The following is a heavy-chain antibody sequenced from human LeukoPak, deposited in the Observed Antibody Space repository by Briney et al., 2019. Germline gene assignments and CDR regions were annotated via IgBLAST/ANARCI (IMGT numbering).Heavy chain of an antibody. V-gene: IGHV4-39*02. CDR3: ARPSYSSSWLPFDY. J-gene: IGHJ4*02. Sequence: PSETLSLTCSVSGGSISLSYYYWGWIRQPPGKALEWIGSVYYSGTTSYNPSLKSRVTISVDMSKNHFSLRLSSVTAADTAVYYCARPSYSSSWLPFDYWGQGTLVTVSS. CDR2: VYYSGTT. CDR1: GGSISLSYYY. D-gene: IGHD6-13*01.